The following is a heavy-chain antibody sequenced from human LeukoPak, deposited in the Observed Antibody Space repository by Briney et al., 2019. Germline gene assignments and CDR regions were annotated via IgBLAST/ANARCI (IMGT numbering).Heavy chain of an antibody. V-gene: IGHV3-23*01. D-gene: IGHD3-22*01. CDR1: GFTFSSYA. J-gene: IGHJ4*02. CDR2: ISGSGGST. CDR3: AKVFDYYDSSGYYYFDY. Sequence: PGRSLRLSCAASGFTFSSYAMSWVRQAPGKGLEWVSAISGSGGSTYYADSVKGRFTISRDNSKNTLYLQMNSLRAEDTAVYYCAKVFDYYDSSGYYYFDYWGQGTLVTVSS.